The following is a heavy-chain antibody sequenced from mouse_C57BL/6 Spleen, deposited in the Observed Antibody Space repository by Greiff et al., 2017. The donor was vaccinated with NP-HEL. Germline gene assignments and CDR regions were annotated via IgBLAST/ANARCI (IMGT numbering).Heavy chain of an antibody. CDR1: GYTFTDYN. Sequence: VQLQQSGPELVKPGASVKMSCKASGYTFTDYNMHWVKQSHGKSLEWIGYINPNNGGTSYNQKFKGKATLTVNKSSSTAYMELRSLTSEDSAVYYCAREEYSNYDGFAYWGQGTLVTVSA. J-gene: IGHJ3*01. CDR3: AREEYSNYDGFAY. CDR2: INPNNGGT. D-gene: IGHD2-5*01. V-gene: IGHV1-22*01.